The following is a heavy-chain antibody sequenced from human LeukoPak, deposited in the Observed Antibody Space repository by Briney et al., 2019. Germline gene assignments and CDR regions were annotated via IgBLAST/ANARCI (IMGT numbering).Heavy chain of an antibody. CDR2: IFFTGST. V-gene: IGHV4-39*01. Sequence: SETLSLTCTVSGGSITSVNYYWGWIRQPPGKGLEWIGDIFFTGSTYYSPSLKSRVTISVGTSTTQFSLKLTSVTAADTAVYYCARQIASSGYLPWAFDIWGQGTVVTVSS. CDR3: ARQIASSGYLPWAFDI. J-gene: IGHJ3*02. CDR1: GGSITSVNYY. D-gene: IGHD3-22*01.